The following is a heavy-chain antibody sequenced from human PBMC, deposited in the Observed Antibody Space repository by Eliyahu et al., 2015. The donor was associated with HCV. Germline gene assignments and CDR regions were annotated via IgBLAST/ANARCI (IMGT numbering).Heavy chain of an antibody. D-gene: IGHD2-2*01. CDR2: IDPSDSYT. J-gene: IGHJ6*02. V-gene: IGHV5-10-1*01. CDR3: ARVGVPAALTTNYYGMDV. Sequence: GRIDPSDSYTNYSPSFQGHVTISADKSISTAYLQWSSLKASDTAMYYCARVGVPAALTTNYYGMDVWGQGTTVTVSS.